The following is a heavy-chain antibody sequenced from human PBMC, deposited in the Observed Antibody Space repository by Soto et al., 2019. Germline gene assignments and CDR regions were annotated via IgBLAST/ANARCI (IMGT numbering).Heavy chain of an antibody. J-gene: IGHJ6*02. CDR3: ARGGVLYCSSSSCYYYGMDV. CDR1: GYTFTSYD. Sequence: ASVKVSCKASGYTFTSYDINWVRQATGQGLEGMGWMNPNSGNTGYAQKFQGRVTMTRNTSISTAYMELSSLRSEDTAVYYCARGGVLYCSSSSCYYYGMDVWGQGTTVTVSS. V-gene: IGHV1-8*01. D-gene: IGHD2-2*01. CDR2: MNPNSGNT.